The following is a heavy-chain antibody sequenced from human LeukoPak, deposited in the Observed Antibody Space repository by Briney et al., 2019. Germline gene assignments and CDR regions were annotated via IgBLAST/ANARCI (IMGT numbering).Heavy chain of an antibody. CDR2: IRYDGSNK. V-gene: IGHV3-30*02. J-gene: IGHJ4*02. CDR1: GFTFSSYG. CDR3: AKDRGYSSSWYHIHDY. Sequence: GGSLRLSCAASGFTFSSYGMHWVRQAPGKGLEWVAFIRYDGSNKYYADSVKGRFTISRDNSKNTLYLQMNSLRAEDTAVYYCAKDRGYSSSWYHIHDYWGQGTLVTVSS. D-gene: IGHD6-13*01.